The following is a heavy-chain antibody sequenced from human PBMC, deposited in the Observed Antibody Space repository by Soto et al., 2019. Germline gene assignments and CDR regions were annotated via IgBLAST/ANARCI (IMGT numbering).Heavy chain of an antibody. CDR3: ARDKRDPYGDYVDY. D-gene: IGHD4-17*01. CDR1: GFTFSSFA. V-gene: IGHV3-30-3*01. Sequence: GGSLRLSCVASGFTFSSFAMHWVRQAPGKGLEWVAVISYDDGNKKYYADSVKGRFTISRDNSKSTLYLHMNSLRAEDTAVYYCARDKRDPYGDYVDYWGQGSLVTVSS. CDR2: ISYDDGNKK. J-gene: IGHJ4*02.